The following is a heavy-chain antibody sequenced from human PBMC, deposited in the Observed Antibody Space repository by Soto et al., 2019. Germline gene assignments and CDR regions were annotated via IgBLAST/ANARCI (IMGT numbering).Heavy chain of an antibody. V-gene: IGHV4-39*01. J-gene: IGHJ4*02. CDR3: ARQGRGSGRYYFDY. Sequence: SSETLSLTCTVSGGSISSSSYYWGWIRQPPGKGLEWIGSIYYSGSTYYNPSLKSRVTISVDTSKNQFSLKLSSVTAADTAVYYCARQGRGSGRYYFDYWGQGTLVTVSS. CDR1: GGSISSSSYY. D-gene: IGHD3-10*01. CDR2: IYYSGST.